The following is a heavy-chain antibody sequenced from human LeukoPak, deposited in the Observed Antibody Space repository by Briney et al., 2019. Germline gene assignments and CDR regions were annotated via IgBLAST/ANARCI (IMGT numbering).Heavy chain of an antibody. Sequence: GGSLRLSCAASGFTFSSYAMTWVRQAPGKGLEWVSAISGGGDTTYYADSVKGRFTISRDNSKNTLYLQMNSLRVEDTAVYYCAKDVTEGAARPDYWGQGTLVIVSS. V-gene: IGHV3-23*01. CDR1: GFTFSSYA. CDR2: ISGGGDTT. D-gene: IGHD6-6*01. CDR3: AKDVTEGAARPDY. J-gene: IGHJ4*02.